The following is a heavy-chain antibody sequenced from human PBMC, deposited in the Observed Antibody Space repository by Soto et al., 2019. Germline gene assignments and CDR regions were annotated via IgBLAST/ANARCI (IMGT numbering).Heavy chain of an antibody. CDR1: GFSFSSSS. D-gene: IGHD4-17*01. CDR2: VSYDADNR. CDR3: AGHGGYSY. Sequence: GGSLRLSXVASGFSFSSSSMHWVRQTPGRGLEWVAVVSYDADNRYYRDSVKGRFIVSRDNSKNTLYLQMNSLRAEDTALYYCAGHGGYSYLGQGTPVTVSS. J-gene: IGHJ4*02. V-gene: IGHV3-30-3*01.